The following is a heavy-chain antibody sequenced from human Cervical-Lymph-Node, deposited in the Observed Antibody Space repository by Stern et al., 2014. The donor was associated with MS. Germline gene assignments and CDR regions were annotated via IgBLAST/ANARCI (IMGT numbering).Heavy chain of an antibody. V-gene: IGHV4-59*01. CDR1: NGSFFTYY. D-gene: IGHD1-14*01. CDR3: ARGAETSTVAPFDP. Sequence: QLQLQESGPGLVKPSESLTLTCSAANGSFFTYYWSWLRQPPGKRLKWIWDIHYSGSPSYNPSLKSRVTISLDTSQHQFSLRLNSVTAADTAIYYCARGAETSTVAPFDPWGQGTLVTVSS. CDR2: IHYSGSP. J-gene: IGHJ5*02.